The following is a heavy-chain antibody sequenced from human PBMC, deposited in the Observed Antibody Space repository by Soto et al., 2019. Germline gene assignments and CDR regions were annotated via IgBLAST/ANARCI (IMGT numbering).Heavy chain of an antibody. V-gene: IGHV1-69*12. CDR3: AKATSLYGAGHWYFDL. CDR2: ITPIFDAA. CDR1: GGTFSNYA. D-gene: IGHD4-17*01. Sequence: QVQLVQSGAEVKEPGSSVKVSCKASGGTFSNYAINWVRQAPGQGLEWIGGITPIFDAAHYAQKFQGRVTITAHESTSIAYMELSSLRSEDTAVYYCAKATSLYGAGHWYFDLWGRGTLVTVSS. J-gene: IGHJ2*01.